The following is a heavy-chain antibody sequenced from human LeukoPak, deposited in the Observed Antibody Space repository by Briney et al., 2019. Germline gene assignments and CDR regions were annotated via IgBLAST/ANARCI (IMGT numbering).Heavy chain of an antibody. CDR1: GFTFSSYA. J-gene: IGHJ3*02. Sequence: GGSLRLSCAASGFTFSSYAMHWVRQAPGKGLEWVAVISYDGSNKYYADSVKGRFTISRDNSKNTLYLQMNSLRAEDTAVYYCAKGIGYSSGEIRIDAFDIWGQGTMVTVSS. CDR3: AKGIGYSSGEIRIDAFDI. V-gene: IGHV3-30-3*01. D-gene: IGHD6-19*01. CDR2: ISYDGSNK.